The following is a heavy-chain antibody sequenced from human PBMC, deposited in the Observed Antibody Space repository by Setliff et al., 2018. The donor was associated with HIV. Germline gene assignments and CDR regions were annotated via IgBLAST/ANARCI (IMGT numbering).Heavy chain of an antibody. Sequence: GESLKISCAASGFTFSSCWVTWVRQAPGKGLEWVSRIYDSGDIWYADSVKGRFTISRDNAKNSLYLQMNSLRAEDTAVYYCARTYYYDASGYYRPFDIWGQGTMVTVSS. J-gene: IGHJ3*02. V-gene: IGHV3-48*03. CDR1: GFTFSSCW. CDR2: IYDSGDI. D-gene: IGHD3-22*01. CDR3: ARTYYYDASGYYRPFDI.